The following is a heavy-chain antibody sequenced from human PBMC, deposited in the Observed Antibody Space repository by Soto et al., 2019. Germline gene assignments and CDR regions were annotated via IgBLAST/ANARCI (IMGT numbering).Heavy chain of an antibody. J-gene: IGHJ5*02. CDR1: GASIRTYY. CDR2: IHDSGST. D-gene: IGHD3-10*01. CDR3: ARESAGSGKNNWFDP. Sequence: SETRSLNRTGSGASIRTYYRRWGRHPPGKGLEWIGYIHDSGSTYSNPSLKSRVTMSLDTSRNQFFLQLNSVTAADTAVYYCARESAGSGKNNWFDPSGQGMLVTVSS. V-gene: IGHV4-59*01.